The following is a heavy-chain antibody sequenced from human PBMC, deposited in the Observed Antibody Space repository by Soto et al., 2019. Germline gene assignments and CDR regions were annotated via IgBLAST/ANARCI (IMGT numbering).Heavy chain of an antibody. Sequence: QVQLVQSGAEVRKPGSSVKVSSKAPGGTFSTYIISWVRQAPGQGLEWMGRIIPIPDITNYAQKCQGRVTVTADRSTSTAYMELTSLKSEDTAVYYCARDRITTRGDAFDLWGQGTMVTVSS. CDR3: ARDRITTRGDAFDL. V-gene: IGHV1-69*08. J-gene: IGHJ3*01. CDR2: IIPIPDIT. CDR1: GGTFSTYI. D-gene: IGHD3-3*01.